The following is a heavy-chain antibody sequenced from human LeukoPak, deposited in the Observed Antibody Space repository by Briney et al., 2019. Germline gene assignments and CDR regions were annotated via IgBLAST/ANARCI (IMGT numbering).Heavy chain of an antibody. CDR3: AKLVPSDDFWSGYPGWFDP. J-gene: IGHJ5*02. Sequence: GGSLRLSCAASGFTFSNYAMNWVRQAPGKGLEWVSAISGSGGSTYYADSVKGRFTISRDNSKNTLYVQMNSLRAEDTAVYYCAKLVPSDDFWSGYPGWFDPWGQGTLVTVSS. V-gene: IGHV3-23*01. D-gene: IGHD3-3*01. CDR1: GFTFSNYA. CDR2: ISGSGGST.